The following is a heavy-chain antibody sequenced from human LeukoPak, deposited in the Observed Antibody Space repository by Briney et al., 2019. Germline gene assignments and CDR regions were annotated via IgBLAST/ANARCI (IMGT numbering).Heavy chain of an antibody. D-gene: IGHD3-22*01. CDR2: FDPEDGET. Sequence: GASVKFSCKVSGYTLTELSMHWVRQAPGKGLEWMGGFDPEDGETIYAQKFQGRVTMTEDTSTDTAYMELSSLRSEDTAVYYCATRFGYYDSSGYYSDAFDIWGQGTMVTVSS. CDR3: ATRFGYYDSSGYYSDAFDI. V-gene: IGHV1-24*01. J-gene: IGHJ3*02. CDR1: GYTLTELS.